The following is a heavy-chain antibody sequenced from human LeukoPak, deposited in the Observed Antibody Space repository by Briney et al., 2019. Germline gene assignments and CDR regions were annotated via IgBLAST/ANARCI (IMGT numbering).Heavy chain of an antibody. CDR3: ARASVTIFGVVITLDY. CDR1: GGTFSSYA. J-gene: IGHJ4*02. CDR2: IIPIFGTA. V-gene: IGHV1-69*13. D-gene: IGHD3-3*01. Sequence: SVKVSCKASGGTFSSYAISWVRQAPGQGLEWMGGIIPIFGTANYAQKFQGRVTITADESTSTAYMGLSSLRSEDTAVYYCARASVTIFGVVITLDYWGREPWSPSPQ.